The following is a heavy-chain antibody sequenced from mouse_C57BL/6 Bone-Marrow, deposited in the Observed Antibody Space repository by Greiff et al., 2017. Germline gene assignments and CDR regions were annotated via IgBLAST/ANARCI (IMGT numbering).Heavy chain of an antibody. Sequence: EVHLVESGGGLVKPGGSLKLSCAASGFTFSSYAMSWVRQTPEKRLEWVATISDGGSYTYYPDNVKGRFTISRDNAKNNLYLHMSHLKSEDTAMYYCARSAYYYGSLFAYWGQGTLVTVSA. J-gene: IGHJ3*01. V-gene: IGHV5-4*01. D-gene: IGHD1-1*01. CDR1: GFTFSSYA. CDR3: ARSAYYYGSLFAY. CDR2: ISDGGSYT.